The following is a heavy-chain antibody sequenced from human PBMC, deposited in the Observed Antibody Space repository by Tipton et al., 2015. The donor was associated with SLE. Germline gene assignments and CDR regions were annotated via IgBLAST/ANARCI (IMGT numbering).Heavy chain of an antibody. CDR2: INHSGST. Sequence: TLSLTCTVSGGSISSGSYYWSWIRQPPGKGLEWIGEINHSGSTNYNPSLKSRVTISVDTSKNQFSLKLSSVTAADTAVYYCARGGGSGWPYYYYYMDVWGKGTTVTVSS. CDR1: GGSISSGSYY. CDR3: ARGGGSGWPYYYYYMDV. V-gene: IGHV4-39*07. J-gene: IGHJ6*03. D-gene: IGHD6-19*01.